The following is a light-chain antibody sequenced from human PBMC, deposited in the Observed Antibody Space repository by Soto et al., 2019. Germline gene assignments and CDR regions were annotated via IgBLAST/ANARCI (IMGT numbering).Light chain of an antibody. CDR2: DAY. CDR3: QHRSKWPIT. CDR1: QSFRGL. V-gene: IGKV3-11*01. Sequence: VLTQSPVTLSLSPGERATLSCRASQSFRGLLAWYQQKPGQAPRLLIYDAYNRATGIPPRFSGSGSGTDFTLTISSLEPEDFAVYYCQHRSKWPITFGQGTRLEI. J-gene: IGKJ5*01.